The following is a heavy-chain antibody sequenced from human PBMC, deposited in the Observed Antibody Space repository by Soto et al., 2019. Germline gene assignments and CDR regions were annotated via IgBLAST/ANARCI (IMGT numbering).Heavy chain of an antibody. CDR1: GGTFSSYA. CDR2: IIPIFGTA. D-gene: IGHD3-10*01. V-gene: IGHV1-69*06. J-gene: IGHJ6*02. CDR3: ARNYGSGSSSYYYYYGMDV. Sequence: QVQLVQSGAEVKKPGSSVKVSCKASGGTFSSYAISWVRQAPGQGLEWMGGIIPIFGTANYAQKFQGRVTITADKSTSTAYMERSSLRSEDTAVYYCARNYGSGSSSYYYYYGMDVWGQGTTVTVSS.